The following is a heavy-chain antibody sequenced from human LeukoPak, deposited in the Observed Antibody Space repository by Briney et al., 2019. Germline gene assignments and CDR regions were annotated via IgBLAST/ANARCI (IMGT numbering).Heavy chain of an antibody. D-gene: IGHD3-3*01. J-gene: IGHJ4*02. CDR1: GFTFSSYG. Sequence: GGSLRLSCAASGFTFSSYGMHWVRQAPGKGLEWVAFIRYDGSNKYYADSVKGRFTISRVNSKNTLYLQMNSLRAEDTAVYYCAKDKRFLEWSPFDYWGQGTLVTVSS. CDR3: AKDKRFLEWSPFDY. V-gene: IGHV3-30*02. CDR2: IRYDGSNK.